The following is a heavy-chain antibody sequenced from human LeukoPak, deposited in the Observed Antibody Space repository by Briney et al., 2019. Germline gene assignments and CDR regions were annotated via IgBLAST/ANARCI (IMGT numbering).Heavy chain of an antibody. CDR2: IWYDGSNK. V-gene: IGHV3-33*08. CDR1: GFTFSSYG. J-gene: IGHJ4*02. D-gene: IGHD6-13*01. Sequence: GRSLRLSCAASGFTFSSYGMHWVRQAPGKGLEWVAVIWYDGSNKYYADSVKGRFTISRDNSKNTLYLQMNSLRAEDTAVYYCARDPIAAAGTSLDYWGQGTLVTVSS. CDR3: ARDPIAAAGTSLDY.